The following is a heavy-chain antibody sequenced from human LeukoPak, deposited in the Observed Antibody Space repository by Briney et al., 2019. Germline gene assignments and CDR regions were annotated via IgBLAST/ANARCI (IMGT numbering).Heavy chain of an antibody. Sequence: GESLKISCKGSGYSFTSYWIGWVRQLPGKGLEWMGIIYPGDSDTRYSPSFQSQVTISAAKSISTAYLQWSSLKASDTAFYYGARIYYYDSSGYWGHFDYWGQGTLVTVSS. D-gene: IGHD3-22*01. V-gene: IGHV5-51*01. J-gene: IGHJ4*02. CDR1: GYSFTSYW. CDR3: ARIYYYDSSGYWGHFDY. CDR2: IYPGDSDT.